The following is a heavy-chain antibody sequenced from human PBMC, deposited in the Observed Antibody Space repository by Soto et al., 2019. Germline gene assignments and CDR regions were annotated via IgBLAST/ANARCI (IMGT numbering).Heavy chain of an antibody. J-gene: IGHJ4*01. CDR2: IYYSGST. Sequence: SETLSLTCAVYGRCFRCDYLSWVPQPQGKGLEWIGYIYYSGSTYYNPSLKSRVTISVDTSKNQFSLKLSSVTAADTAVYYCARATVVTPYVDYWGHGTLVTVSS. V-gene: IGHV4-30-4*08. CDR3: ARATVVTPYVDY. D-gene: IGHD2-21*02. CDR1: GRCFRCDY.